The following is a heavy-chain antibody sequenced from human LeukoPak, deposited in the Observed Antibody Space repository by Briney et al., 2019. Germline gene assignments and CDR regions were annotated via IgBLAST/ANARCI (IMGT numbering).Heavy chain of an antibody. D-gene: IGHD3-22*01. CDR3: ARGPTMKMDV. V-gene: IGHV3-21*01. CDR2: INSYSSYI. Sequence: GGSLRLSCAASKFTFSSYSMNWVRQAPGKGLEWVSSINSYSSYIYYADSVKGRFTISRDNAKNSLYLQMNSLRAEDTAVYYCARGPTMKMDVWGKGTTVTISS. CDR1: KFTFSSYS. J-gene: IGHJ6*04.